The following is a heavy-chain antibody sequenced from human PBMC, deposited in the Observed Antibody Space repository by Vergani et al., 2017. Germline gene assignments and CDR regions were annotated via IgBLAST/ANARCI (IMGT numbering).Heavy chain of an antibody. V-gene: IGHV3-7*04. CDR3: AGVDSSSGDAFDI. Sequence: EVQLVESGGGLVQPGGSLRLSCAASGFTLSSYWMSWVRQAPGKGLEWVANIKQDGSEKYYVDSVKGRFTISRDNAKNSLYLQMNSLRAEGTAVYYCAGVDSSSGDAFDIWGQGTMVTVSS. CDR1: GFTLSSYW. CDR2: IKQDGSEK. D-gene: IGHD6-6*01. J-gene: IGHJ3*02.